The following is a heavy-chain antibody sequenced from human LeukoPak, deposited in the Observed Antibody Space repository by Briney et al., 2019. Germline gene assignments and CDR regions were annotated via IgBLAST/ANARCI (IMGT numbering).Heavy chain of an antibody. V-gene: IGHV1-2*02. CDR3: ARDGNGGGDY. CDR1: GYTFTGYY. J-gene: IGHJ4*02. CDR2: INPNSGGT. D-gene: IGHD3-16*01. Sequence: ASVTVSCKASGYTFTGYYMHWVRQAPGQGLEWMGWINPNSGGTNYAQKFQGRVTMTRDTSISTAYMEVSRLRSDDTAVYDCARDGNGGGDYWGQGTLVTVSS.